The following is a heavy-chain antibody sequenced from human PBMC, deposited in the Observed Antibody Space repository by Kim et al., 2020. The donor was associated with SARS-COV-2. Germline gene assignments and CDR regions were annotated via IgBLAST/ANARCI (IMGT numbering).Heavy chain of an antibody. J-gene: IGHJ3*02. CDR3: ARFRSAPPLYYYDSSGDAFDI. V-gene: IGHV4-59*08. D-gene: IGHD3-22*01. CDR1: GGSISSYY. Sequence: SETLSLTCTVSGGSISSYYWSWIRQPPGKGLEWIGYIYYSGSTNYNPSLKSRVTISVDTSKNQFSLKLSSVTAADTAVYYCARFRSAPPLYYYDSSGDAFDIWGQGTMVTVSS. CDR2: IYYSGST.